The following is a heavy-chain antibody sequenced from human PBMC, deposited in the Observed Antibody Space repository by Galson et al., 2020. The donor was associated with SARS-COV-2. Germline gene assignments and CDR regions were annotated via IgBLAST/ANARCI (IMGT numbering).Heavy chain of an antibody. CDR2: IYWDDDK. J-gene: IGHJ5*02. Sequence: SGPTLVKPTQTLTLTCTFSGFSLSTSGVGVGWIRQPPGKALEWLALIYWDDDKRYSPSLKSRLTITKDTSKNQVVLTMTNMDPVDTATYYWAHRGYYYGSGDNWFDPWGQGTLVTVSS. D-gene: IGHD3-10*01. CDR3: AHRGYYYGSGDNWFDP. V-gene: IGHV2-5*02. CDR1: GFSLSTSGVG.